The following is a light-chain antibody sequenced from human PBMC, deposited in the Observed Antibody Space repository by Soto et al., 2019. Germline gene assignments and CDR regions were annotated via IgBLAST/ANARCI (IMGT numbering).Light chain of an antibody. V-gene: IGKV4-1*01. J-gene: IGKJ3*01. Sequence: DIVMTQSPDSLAVSLGERATINCKSSQRVLYSSNNKHYLAWYQQKPGQHPKALIYWASTRESGVPDRFSGSGYGTDVTLTSSSLEPEDFAVYYCQQRSNWPPFTFDPGTKVDLK. CDR2: WAS. CDR1: QRVLYSSNNKHY. CDR3: QQRSNWPPFT.